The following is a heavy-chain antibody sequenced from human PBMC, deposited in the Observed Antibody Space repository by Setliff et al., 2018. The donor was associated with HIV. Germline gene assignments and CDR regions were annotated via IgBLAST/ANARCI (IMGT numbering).Heavy chain of an antibody. V-gene: IGHV4-34*12. CDR3: ARHHYSNWFDP. CDR2: IIPSGST. D-gene: IGHD2-15*01. Sequence: SETLSLTCDVFGGSFSGYYWSWIRQPPGKGLEWIGEIIPSGSTNYNPSRKSRVTMSIDTSKSQFSLKMSSVTAADTAVYYCARHHYSNWFDPWGQGTLVTVSS. CDR1: GGSFSGYY. J-gene: IGHJ5*02.